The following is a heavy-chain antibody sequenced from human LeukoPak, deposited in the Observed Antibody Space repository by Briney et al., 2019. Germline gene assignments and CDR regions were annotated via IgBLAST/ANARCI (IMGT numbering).Heavy chain of an antibody. D-gene: IGHD6-6*01. Sequence: SETLSLTCVVSGYSIRNGDYWGWIRQSPGKGLEWIASMYNSVSIHYNPSLKSRVTILVDTSKNEFSLKMRSVTAADTAVYYCARNSSSGFFDYWGQGTLATVTS. V-gene: IGHV4-38-2*01. CDR3: ARNSSSGFFDY. J-gene: IGHJ4*02. CDR1: GYSIRNGDY. CDR2: MYNSVSI.